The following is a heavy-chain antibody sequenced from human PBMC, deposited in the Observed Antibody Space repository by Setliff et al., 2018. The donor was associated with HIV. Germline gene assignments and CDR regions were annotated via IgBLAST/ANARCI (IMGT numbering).Heavy chain of an antibody. J-gene: IGHJ4*02. CDR3: AREVGHRSGYYRGSFDY. D-gene: IGHD6-19*01. CDR1: GGSISSGTYY. Sequence: SETLSLTCIASGGSISSGTYYWGWIRQPPGKGLEYIGSAFYSDNTYYKPSLKNRVTISVDTSKNQFSLKLTSVTAADTAVYYCAREVGHRSGYYRGSFDYWGQGTLVTVSS. V-gene: IGHV4-39*07. CDR2: AFYSDNT.